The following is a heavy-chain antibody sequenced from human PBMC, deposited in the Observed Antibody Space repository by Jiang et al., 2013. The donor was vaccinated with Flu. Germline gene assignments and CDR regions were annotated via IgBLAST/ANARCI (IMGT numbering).Heavy chain of an antibody. Sequence: GLVKPSETLSLTCTVSGGSISSSSSYWGWIRQPPGKGLDWIGSISYSIYYTGSTYYNPSLESRVAISLDASKNQFSLKLSSVTAADTAVYYCDETRATIIPIDSWGQGTLVTVSS. D-gene: IGHD5-12*01. J-gene: IGHJ4*02. V-gene: IGHV4-39*07. CDR1: GGSISSSSSY. CDR2: IYYTGST. CDR3: DETRATIIPIDS.